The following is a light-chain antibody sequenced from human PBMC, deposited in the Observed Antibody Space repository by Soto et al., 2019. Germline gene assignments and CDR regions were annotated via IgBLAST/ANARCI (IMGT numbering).Light chain of an antibody. Sequence: VVMTQSPATLSVSPCERATLSFRASQSISRYLAWYQQKPGQAPRLLIYGASNRATGIPDRFSGSGSGTDFTLTISRLEPEDFAVYYCQQYGSSPWTFGQGTKVDI. CDR3: QQYGSSPWT. CDR1: QSISRY. CDR2: GAS. V-gene: IGKV3-20*01. J-gene: IGKJ1*01.